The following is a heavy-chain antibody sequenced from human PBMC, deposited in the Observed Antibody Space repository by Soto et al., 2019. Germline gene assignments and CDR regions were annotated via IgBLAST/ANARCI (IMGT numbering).Heavy chain of an antibody. V-gene: IGHV1-69*13. CDR1: GGTFNNYA. J-gene: IGHJ6*01. Sequence: SVKVSSKASGGTFNNYAISWVRQAPGQGLEWMGGIIPIFGTANYAQIFQGRVTITADESTSTAYMELSSLRSEDTAVYYSARGCWADTAMQGSGYYGMDGWGKGSKGTVSS. D-gene: IGHD5-18*01. CDR3: ARGCWADTAMQGSGYYGMDG. CDR2: IIPIFGTA.